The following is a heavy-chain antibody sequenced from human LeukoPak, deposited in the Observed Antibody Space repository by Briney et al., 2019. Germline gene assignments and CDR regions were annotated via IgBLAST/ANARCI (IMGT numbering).Heavy chain of an antibody. CDR1: GGSISSSSYY. D-gene: IGHD6-13*01. CDR2: IYYSGST. CDR3: ARRSSSWYFDY. V-gene: IGHV4-39*01. J-gene: IGHJ4*02. Sequence: SETLSLTCTVSGGSISSSSYYWGWIRQPPGKGLEWIGSIYYSGSTYYNPSLMSRVTISVDTSKNQFSLKLSSVTAADTAVYYCARRSSSWYFDYWGQGTLVTVSS.